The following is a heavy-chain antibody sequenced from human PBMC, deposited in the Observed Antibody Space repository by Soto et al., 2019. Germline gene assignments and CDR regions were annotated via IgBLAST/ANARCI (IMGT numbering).Heavy chain of an antibody. CDR3: ARQGPASILNTWFDP. CDR1: GGSISSYY. CDR2: IYYSGST. V-gene: IGHV4-59*01. J-gene: IGHJ5*02. Sequence: QVQLPESGPGLVKPSETLSLTCTVSGGSISSYYWSWIRQPPGKGLEWIGYIYYSGSTNYNPSLKRRATISLDTSKNQFSLKLSSVTAADTAVYYCARQGPASILNTWFDPWGQGTLVTVSS. D-gene: IGHD6-25*01.